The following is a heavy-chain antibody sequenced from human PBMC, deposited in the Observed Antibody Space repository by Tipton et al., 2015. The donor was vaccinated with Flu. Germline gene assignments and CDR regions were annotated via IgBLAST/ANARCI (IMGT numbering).Heavy chain of an antibody. V-gene: IGHV3-74*01. Sequence: AASGFIFSSYWMHWVRQAPGKGLVWVSRISNDGSSTSYADSVKGRFTISRDNAKNTLYLQMNSLRAEDTAVYFCARKRVTAIGGGMDVWGQGTTVTVSS. D-gene: IGHD2-21*02. CDR3: ARKRVTAIGGGMDV. CDR2: ISNDGSST. CDR1: GFIFSSYW. J-gene: IGHJ6*02.